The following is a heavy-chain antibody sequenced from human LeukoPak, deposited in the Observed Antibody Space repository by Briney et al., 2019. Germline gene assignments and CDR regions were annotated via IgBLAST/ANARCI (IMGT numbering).Heavy chain of an antibody. CDR1: GFTFSSYS. CDR2: ISSSSSYI. J-gene: IGHJ4*02. D-gene: IGHD2/OR15-2a*01. Sequence: GSLRLSCAASGFTFSSYSMNWVRQAPGKGLEWVSSISSSSSYIYYADSVKGRFTISRDNAKNSLYLQMNSLRAEDTAVYYCAREIWNSVYFDYWGQGTLVTVSS. V-gene: IGHV3-21*04. CDR3: AREIWNSVYFDY.